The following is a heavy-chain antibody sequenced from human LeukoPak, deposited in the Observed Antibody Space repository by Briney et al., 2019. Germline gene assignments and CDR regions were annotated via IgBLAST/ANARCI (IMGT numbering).Heavy chain of an antibody. CDR3: ARGRDHYYGSGSYYNFGWFDP. V-gene: IGHV4-34*01. J-gene: IGHJ5*02. D-gene: IGHD3-10*01. CDR2: INHSGST. CDR1: GGSFSGYY. Sequence: PSETLSLTCAVYGGSFSGYYWSWIRQPPGKRLEWIGEINHSGSTNYNPSLKSRVTVSVDTSKNQFSLKLSSVTAADTAVYYCARGRDHYYGSGSYYNFGWFDPWGQGTLVTVSS.